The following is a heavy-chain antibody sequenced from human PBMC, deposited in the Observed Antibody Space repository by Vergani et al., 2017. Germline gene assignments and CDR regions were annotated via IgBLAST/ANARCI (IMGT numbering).Heavy chain of an antibody. CDR1: GFSFTTYA. D-gene: IGHD6-13*01. V-gene: IGHV3-23*01. Sequence: ELQLLESGGDLVQPGGSLRLSCAASGFSFTTYAMSWVRQAPGKGLEWVSTINTIGDYTRYGDPVNGRFTISRDNSKSTLYLQMNSLRAEDTAIYYCAKGSWYYWFDSWGQGTLVIVS. CDR3: AKGSWYYWFDS. CDR2: INTIGDYT. J-gene: IGHJ5*01.